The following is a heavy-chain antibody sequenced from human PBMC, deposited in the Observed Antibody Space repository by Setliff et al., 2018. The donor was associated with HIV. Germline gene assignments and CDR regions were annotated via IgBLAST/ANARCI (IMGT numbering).Heavy chain of an antibody. CDR3: ARDRIEVIAETPHDVFDI. CDR2: IYTSGST. CDR1: GGSISSGTYY. V-gene: IGHV4-61*02. J-gene: IGHJ3*02. Sequence: PSETLSLTCTVSGGSISSGTYYWSWIRQPAGKGLEWIGRIYTSGSTNYNPSLKTRVTLSVDTSKNQFSLRLTSVSAADTAVYFCARDRIEVIAETPHDVFDIWGRGTMVTVSS. D-gene: IGHD6-13*01.